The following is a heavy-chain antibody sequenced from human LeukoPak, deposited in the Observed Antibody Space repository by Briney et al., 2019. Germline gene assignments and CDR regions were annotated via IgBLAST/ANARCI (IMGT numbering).Heavy chain of an antibody. CDR3: ASSWQKENWFDP. D-gene: IGHD5-12*01. V-gene: IGHV1-69*04. Sequence: GASVKVSCKASGGTFSSYAISWVRQAPGQGLEWMGRIIPILGIANYAQKFQGRVTITADKSTSTAYIELSSLRSEDTAVYYCASSWQKENWFDPWGQGTLVTVSS. CDR2: IIPILGIA. J-gene: IGHJ5*02. CDR1: GGTFSSYA.